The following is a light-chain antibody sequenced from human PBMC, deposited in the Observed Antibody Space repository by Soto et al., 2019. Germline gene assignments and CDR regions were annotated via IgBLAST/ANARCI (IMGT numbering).Light chain of an antibody. V-gene: IGLV2-8*01. J-gene: IGLJ2*01. CDR3: QSYDDSLGGHVI. CDR1: SSDVGGYNY. CDR2: EVT. Sequence: QSALTQPPSASGSPGQSVTISCTGTSSDVGGYNYVSWYQQYPGRAPKLMIYEVTKRPSGVPDRFSGSKSGNTASLTVSGLQAEDEADYYCQSYDDSLGGHVIFGGGTKLTVL.